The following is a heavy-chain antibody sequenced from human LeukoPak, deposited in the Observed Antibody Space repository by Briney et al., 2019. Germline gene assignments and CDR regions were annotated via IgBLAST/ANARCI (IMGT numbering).Heavy chain of an antibody. D-gene: IGHD3-10*01. J-gene: IGHJ4*02. CDR1: GFTFSSYS. V-gene: IGHV3-21*01. CDR3: ARDRGYYGSGSYRPFDY. Sequence: MPGGSLRLSCSASGFTFSSYSMNWVRQAPGKGLEWVSSISSSSSYIYYADSVKGRFTISRDNAKNSLYLQMNSLRAEDTAVYYCARDRGYYGSGSYRPFDYWGQGTPVTVSS. CDR2: ISSSSSYI.